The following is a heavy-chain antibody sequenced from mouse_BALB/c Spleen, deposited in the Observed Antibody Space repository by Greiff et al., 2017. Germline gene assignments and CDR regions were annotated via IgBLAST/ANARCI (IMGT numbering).Heavy chain of an antibody. Sequence: VQLQQSGAELVKPGASVKLSCKASGYTFTSYWMHWVKQRPGQGLEWIGEINPSNGRTNYNEKFKSKATLTVDKSSSTAYMQLSSLTSEDSAVYYCARWGYRGYWGQGTTLTVSS. CDR2: INPSNGRT. D-gene: IGHD2-2*01. J-gene: IGHJ2*01. CDR1: GYTFTSYW. V-gene: IGHV1S81*02. CDR3: ARWGYRGY.